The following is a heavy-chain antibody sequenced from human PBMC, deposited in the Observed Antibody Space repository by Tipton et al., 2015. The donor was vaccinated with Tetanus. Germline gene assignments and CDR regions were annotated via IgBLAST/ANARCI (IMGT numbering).Heavy chain of an antibody. V-gene: IGHV4-61*08. Sequence: TLSLTCTVSGVSIRGEDYYWNWIRQPPGKGLEWLAYISYSGSTNSNYSLKSRVTISVDTSKNQFSLKLTSVTAADTAVYYCARPVKQWLVPVDSWGQGTLVTVSS. J-gene: IGHJ4*02. D-gene: IGHD6-19*01. CDR1: GVSIRGEDYY. CDR3: ARPVKQWLVPVDS. CDR2: ISYSGST.